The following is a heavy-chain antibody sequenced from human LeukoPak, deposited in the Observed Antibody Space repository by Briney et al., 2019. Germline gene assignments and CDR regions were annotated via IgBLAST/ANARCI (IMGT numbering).Heavy chain of an antibody. CDR2: ISGSGDTT. Sequence: PGGSLRLSCAASGFTFDDYGMSWVRQAPGKGLEWVSSISGSGDTTNYADSVKGRFTISRDNSKNTLYLQMNSLRAEDTAVYYCASPYALGHGYWGQGTLVTVSS. CDR1: GFTFDDYG. CDR3: ASPYALGHGY. D-gene: IGHD3/OR15-3a*01. J-gene: IGHJ4*02. V-gene: IGHV3-23*01.